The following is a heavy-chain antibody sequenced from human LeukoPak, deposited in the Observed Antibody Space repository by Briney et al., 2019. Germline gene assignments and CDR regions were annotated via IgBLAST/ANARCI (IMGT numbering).Heavy chain of an antibody. CDR2: ISSSGSTI. CDR3: ARSETWATVTEYYFDY. V-gene: IGHV3-11*01. J-gene: IGHJ4*02. Sequence: PGGSLRLSCAASRFTFSDYYMSWIRQAPGKGLEWVSYISSSGSTIYYADSVKGRFTISRDNAKNSLYLQMNSLRAEDTAVYYCARSETWATVTEYYFDYWGQGTLVTVSS. CDR1: RFTFSDYY. D-gene: IGHD4-17*01.